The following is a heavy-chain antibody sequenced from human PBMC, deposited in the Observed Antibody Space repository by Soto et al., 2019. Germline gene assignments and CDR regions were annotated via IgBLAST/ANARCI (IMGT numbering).Heavy chain of an antibody. D-gene: IGHD2-21*01. CDR2: IHFSGET. Sequence: QVQLQESGPGLVKPSETLSLTCTVSGASIGRGGYYWTWIRQHPGKALEWIGHIHFSGETNYNPSLMGRVTLSMDTSRNQFSVHLTSVTAADTAIYYCVRDQGGDPDFWGQGSLVTVSS. V-gene: IGHV4-31*03. J-gene: IGHJ4*02. CDR1: GASIGRGGYY. CDR3: VRDQGGDPDF.